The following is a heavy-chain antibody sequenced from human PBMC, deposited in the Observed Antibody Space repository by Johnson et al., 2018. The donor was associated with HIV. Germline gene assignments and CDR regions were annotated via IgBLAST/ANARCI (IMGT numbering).Heavy chain of an antibody. CDR2: IYSGDRT. Sequence: VQLVESGGGLIQPGGSLRLSCAASGFTVSSNYMSWVRQAPGKGLEWVSVIYSGDRTYYADAVKGRFTISRDKSMNTLYLQMNSLRAEDTAVYYCARDRYSSGWFLDAFDIWGQGTRVTVSS. CDR1: GFTVSSNY. J-gene: IGHJ3*02. D-gene: IGHD6-19*01. CDR3: ARDRYSSGWFLDAFDI. V-gene: IGHV3-53*01.